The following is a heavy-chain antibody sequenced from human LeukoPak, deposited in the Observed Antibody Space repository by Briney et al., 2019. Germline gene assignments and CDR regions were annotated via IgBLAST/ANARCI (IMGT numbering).Heavy chain of an antibody. CDR3: ARQSPYSSGWYFDY. CDR1: GGSVSDSRYY. Sequence: SETLSLTCTVSGGSVSDSRYYWGSIRQPPGKGLEWIGNMYYSGSANYNPSLKSRVTISIDTSKNQFSLKLSSVTAADTAVYYCARQSPYSSGWYFDYWGQGTLVTVSS. J-gene: IGHJ4*02. D-gene: IGHD6-19*01. CDR2: MYYSGSA. V-gene: IGHV4-39*01.